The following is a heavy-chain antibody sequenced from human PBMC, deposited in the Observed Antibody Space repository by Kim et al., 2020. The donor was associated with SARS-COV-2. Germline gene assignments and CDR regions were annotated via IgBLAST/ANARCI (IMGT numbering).Heavy chain of an antibody. J-gene: IGHJ4*02. D-gene: IGHD3-22*01. V-gene: IGHV5-51*01. Sequence: SPSFQGQVTISADKSISTAYLQWSSLKASDTAMYYCARGDSSGYSLPSDYWGQGTLVTVSS. CDR3: ARGDSSGYSLPSDY.